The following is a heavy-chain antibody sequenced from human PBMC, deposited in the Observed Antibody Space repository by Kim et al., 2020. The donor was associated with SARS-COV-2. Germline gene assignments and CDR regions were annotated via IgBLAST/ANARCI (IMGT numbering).Heavy chain of an antibody. CDR2: IYWDDDK. CDR3: AHTGITMVRGRFDP. J-gene: IGHJ5*02. Sequence: SGPTLVKPTQTLTLTCTFSGFSLSTSGVGVGWIRQPPGKALEWLALIYWDDDKRYSPSLKSRLTITKDTSKNQVVLTMTNMDPVDTATYYCAHTGITMVRGRFDPWGQGTLVTVSS. D-gene: IGHD3-10*01. V-gene: IGHV2-5*02. CDR1: GFSLSTSGVG.